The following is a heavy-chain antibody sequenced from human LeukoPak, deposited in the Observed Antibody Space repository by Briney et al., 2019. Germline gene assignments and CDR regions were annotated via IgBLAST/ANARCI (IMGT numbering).Heavy chain of an antibody. D-gene: IGHD5-24*01. CDR3: AKSGYNRFDY. Sequence: GGTLRLSCAASGFTFSSYGMSWVRQAPGKGLEWVSAISGSGGSTYYADSVKGRFTISRDTSKNTLYLQMNSLRAEETAVYYCAKSGYNRFDYWGQGTLVTVSS. CDR1: GFTFSSYG. V-gene: IGHV3-23*01. J-gene: IGHJ4*02. CDR2: ISGSGGST.